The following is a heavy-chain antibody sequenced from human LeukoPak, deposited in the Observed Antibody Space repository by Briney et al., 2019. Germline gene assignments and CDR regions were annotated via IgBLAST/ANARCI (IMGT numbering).Heavy chain of an antibody. CDR3: ARDMAGTDAFV. CDR2: IYYSGTT. CDR1: GGSISSYY. J-gene: IGHJ3*01. V-gene: IGHV4-59*01. D-gene: IGHD6-19*01. Sequence: SETLSLTCTVSGGSISSYYWSWIRQPPGKGLEWIGYIYYSGTTNYNPSLKSRVTISVDTSKNQFSLKLSSVTAADTAVYYCARDMAGTDAFVWGQGTMVTVSS.